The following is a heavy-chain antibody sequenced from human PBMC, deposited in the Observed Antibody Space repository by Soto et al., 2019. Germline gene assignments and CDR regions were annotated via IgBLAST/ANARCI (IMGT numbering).Heavy chain of an antibody. CDR1: GGSISSGGYC. CDR2: IYYSGST. J-gene: IGHJ3*02. D-gene: IGHD2-15*01. Sequence: SETLSLTCTVSGGSISSGGYCWSWIRQHPGKGLEWIGYIYYSGSTYYNPSLKGRVTISVDTSKNQFSLKPSSVTAADTAVYYCARRSGGRQVDIWGQGTMVTVSS. CDR3: ARRSGGRQVDI. V-gene: IGHV4-31*03.